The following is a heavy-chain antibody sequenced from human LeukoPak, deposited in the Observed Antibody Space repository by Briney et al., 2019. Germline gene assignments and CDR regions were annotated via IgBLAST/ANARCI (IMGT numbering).Heavy chain of an antibody. CDR3: AKTNDFWSGYSFDY. Sequence: ASVKVSCKASGYTFTSYGISWVRQAPGQGLEWMGWISAYNGNTNYAQKLQGRVTMTTDTSTSTAYIELRSLRSDDTAVYYCAKTNDFWSGYSFDYWGQGTLVTVSS. J-gene: IGHJ4*02. D-gene: IGHD3-3*01. CDR1: GYTFTSYG. CDR2: ISAYNGNT. V-gene: IGHV1-18*01.